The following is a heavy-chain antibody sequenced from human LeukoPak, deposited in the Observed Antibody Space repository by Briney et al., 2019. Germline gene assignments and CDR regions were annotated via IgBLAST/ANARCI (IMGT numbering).Heavy chain of an antibody. D-gene: IGHD3-22*01. Sequence: PGGSLRLSCAASGFTFSSYAMSWVRQAPGKGLERVSAISGSGGSTYYADSVKGRFTISRDNSKNTLYLQMNSLRAEDTAVYYCAKDPYYYDSSALEVAFDIWGQGTMVTVSS. J-gene: IGHJ3*02. CDR1: GFTFSSYA. V-gene: IGHV3-23*01. CDR2: ISGSGGST. CDR3: AKDPYYYDSSALEVAFDI.